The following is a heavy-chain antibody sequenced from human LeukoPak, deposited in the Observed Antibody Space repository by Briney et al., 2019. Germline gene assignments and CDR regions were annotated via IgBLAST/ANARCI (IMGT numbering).Heavy chain of an antibody. CDR2: ASVTGNP. Sequence: SETLSLTCSVAGVSISSRYWSWIRRPPGRGLEWIGYASVTGNPDYNLSLKSRVTISVDTSKNQFSLRLTSVTAADTAIYYCASYFTQGGGLFEYWRQGILVTVSS. CDR1: GVSISSRY. J-gene: IGHJ4*02. CDR3: ASYFTQGGGLFEY. V-gene: IGHV4-59*11. D-gene: IGHD2/OR15-2a*01.